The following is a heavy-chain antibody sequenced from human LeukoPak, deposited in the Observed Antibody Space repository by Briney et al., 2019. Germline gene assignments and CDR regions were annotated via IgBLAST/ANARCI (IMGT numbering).Heavy chain of an antibody. CDR2: IKQDGSEK. V-gene: IGHV3-7*01. CDR1: GFTFSSYR. J-gene: IGHJ5*02. Sequence: GGSLRLSCAASGFTFSSYRMSGVRQAPGKGLEWVASIKQDGSEKYYVDSVKGRFTISRDNAKNSLYLQMNSLRAEDTALYYCARAPGEGWFDPWGQGTLVTVSS. CDR3: ARAPGEGWFDP. D-gene: IGHD4-17*01.